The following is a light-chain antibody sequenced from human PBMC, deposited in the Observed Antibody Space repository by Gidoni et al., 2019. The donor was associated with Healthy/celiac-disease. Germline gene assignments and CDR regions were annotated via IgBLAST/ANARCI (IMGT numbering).Light chain of an antibody. J-gene: IGKJ3*01. V-gene: IGKV1-39*01. CDR3: QQSYSTPPWT. Sequence: DIHMTHFPSSLSASVGDRVTITCRASQSISSYLNWYQQKPGKAPKLLIYAASSLQSGVPSRFSGSGSGTDFTLTISSLQPEDFETYYCQQSYSTPPWTFXPXTKVDIK. CDR2: AAS. CDR1: QSISSY.